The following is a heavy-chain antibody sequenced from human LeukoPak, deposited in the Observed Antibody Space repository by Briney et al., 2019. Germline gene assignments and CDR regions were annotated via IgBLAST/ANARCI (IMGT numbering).Heavy chain of an antibody. CDR3: AKSSTGSSGYYYGEFDY. D-gene: IGHD3-22*01. J-gene: IGHJ4*02. Sequence: GGSLRLSCAASGFTFSSYAMHWVRQAPGKGLEWVSAISGSGGSTYYADSVKGRFTISRDNSKNTLYLQMNSLRAEDTAVYYCAKSSTGSSGYYYGEFDYWGQGTLVTVSS. CDR2: ISGSGGST. V-gene: IGHV3-23*01. CDR1: GFTFSSYA.